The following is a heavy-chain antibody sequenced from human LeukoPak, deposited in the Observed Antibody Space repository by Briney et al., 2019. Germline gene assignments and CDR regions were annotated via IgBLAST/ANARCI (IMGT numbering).Heavy chain of an antibody. Sequence: SETLSLTCTVSGGSISRSNWWSWVRQPPGKGLEWIGEIHDTGSTNYNPPLKSRVTMSLDKSKNQFSLNLNSVTTADTAVYYCATYYDILSGYTFDYWGQGTLVAVSS. D-gene: IGHD3-9*01. CDR3: ATYYDILSGYTFDY. CDR2: IHDTGST. CDR1: GGSISRSNW. V-gene: IGHV4-4*02. J-gene: IGHJ4*02.